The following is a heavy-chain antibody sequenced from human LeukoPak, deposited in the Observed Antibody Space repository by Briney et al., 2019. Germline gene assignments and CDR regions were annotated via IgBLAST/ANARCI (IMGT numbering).Heavy chain of an antibody. CDR3: ARAGRWEGRPHAFDI. CDR1: GGSISSYY. J-gene: IGHJ3*02. CDR2: IYYNGIT. D-gene: IGHD1-26*01. Sequence: PSETLSLTCTVSGGSISSYYWSWIRQPPGKGLEWIGYIYYNGITNYNPSLKSRVTISVDTSKNQFSLKLSSVTAAGTAVYYCARAGRWEGRPHAFDIWGQGTMVTVSS. V-gene: IGHV4-59*01.